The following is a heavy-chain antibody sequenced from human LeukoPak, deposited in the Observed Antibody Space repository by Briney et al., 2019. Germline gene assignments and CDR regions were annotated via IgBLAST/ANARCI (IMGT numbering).Heavy chain of an antibody. Sequence: GGSLRLSCVASGFSLSGYWMYWVRQAPGKGLMYISRNNGDGSTTNYADVVKGRFTMSRDNVKNTLYLQMNSLRVEDTAVYYCARDPRDVGLAPWGQGTLVTVSS. V-gene: IGHV3-74*01. CDR3: ARDPRDVGLAP. CDR2: NNGDGSTT. J-gene: IGHJ5*02. CDR1: GFSLSGYW. D-gene: IGHD5-24*01.